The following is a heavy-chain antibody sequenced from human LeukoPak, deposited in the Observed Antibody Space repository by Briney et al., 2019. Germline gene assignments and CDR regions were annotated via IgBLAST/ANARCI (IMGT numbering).Heavy chain of an antibody. CDR3: ARLVPAANPWFDP. J-gene: IGHJ5*02. Sequence: GEPLKISCKGSGYSFTSYWIGWVRTIPGKGPEWMGIIYPGDSYTRYRPYFQGQVSISADKSISTAYLQWSSLKASDTARDYCARLVPAANPWFDPWGQGTLVTVSS. D-gene: IGHD2-2*01. CDR1: GYSFTSYW. V-gene: IGHV5-51*01. CDR2: IYPGDSYT.